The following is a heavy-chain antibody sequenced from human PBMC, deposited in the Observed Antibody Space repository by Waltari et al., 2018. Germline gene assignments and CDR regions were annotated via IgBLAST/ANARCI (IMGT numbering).Heavy chain of an antibody. CDR2: IYYRVST. D-gene: IGHD3-22*01. Sequence: QLQLQESGPGLVKPSETLSLTCTVSGGSISSSSYYWGWIRQPPGKGLEWIGSIYYRVSTYYNPSLKSRVTISVDTSKNQFSLKLSSVTAADTAVYYCARGGSYYYDSSGLYYFDYWGQGTLVTVSS. V-gene: IGHV4-39*07. J-gene: IGHJ4*02. CDR3: ARGGSYYYDSSGLYYFDY. CDR1: GGSISSSSYY.